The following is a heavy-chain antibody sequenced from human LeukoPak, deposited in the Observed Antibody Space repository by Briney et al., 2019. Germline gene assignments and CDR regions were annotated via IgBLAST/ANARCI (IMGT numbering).Heavy chain of an antibody. D-gene: IGHD1-26*01. V-gene: IGHV3-74*01. Sequence: GGSLRLSCAASGFMFNNYWMHWVRQAPGKGLEWVSRIRSDGRSTSYADSVKGRFTISRDNAKSMLYLQMNSLRAEDTALYYCAKRMGGTPDYWGLGTLVTVSS. CDR1: GFMFNNYW. CDR3: AKRMGGTPDY. CDR2: IRSDGRST. J-gene: IGHJ4*02.